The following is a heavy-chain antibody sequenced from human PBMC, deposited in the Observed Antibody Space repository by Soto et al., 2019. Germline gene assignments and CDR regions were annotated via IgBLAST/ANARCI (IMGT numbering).Heavy chain of an antibody. D-gene: IGHD1-26*01. CDR3: AYDHGRSLILH. V-gene: IGHV4-59*01. J-gene: IGHJ1*01. CDR2: IYNSGST. CDR1: GASISRYY. Sequence: QVQLQESGPGLVKPSETLSLTCTVSGASISRYYYNCIRQPPGKGLEWIGYIYNSGSTNYNPSFTRRVTISVDTSKNQFSLKLNSVTAADTAIYYCAYDHGRSLILHWGQGTLVTVSS.